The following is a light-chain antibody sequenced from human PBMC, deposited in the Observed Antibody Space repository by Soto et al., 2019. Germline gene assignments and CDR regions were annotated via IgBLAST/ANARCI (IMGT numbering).Light chain of an antibody. CDR1: QSVSSSY. J-gene: IGKJ2*01. CDR2: GAS. Sequence: EIVLTQSPGTLSLSPGERATLSCRASQSVSSSYLGWYQQKPGQAPRLLTYGASSRATGIPDRFSGNGSGTDFTLTISRLEPEDFAVYYCQQYGSSPYTFGQGTKVEIK. CDR3: QQYGSSPYT. V-gene: IGKV3-20*01.